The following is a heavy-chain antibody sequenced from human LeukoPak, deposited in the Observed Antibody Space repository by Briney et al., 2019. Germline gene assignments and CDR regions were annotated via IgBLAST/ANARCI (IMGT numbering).Heavy chain of an antibody. Sequence: GGSLRLSCAASGFTFSSYAMHWVRQAPGKGLEYVSAISSNGGSTYYANSVKGRFTISRDNSKNTLYLQMGSLRAEDMAVYYCARSSGYYSYYYYYMDVWGKGTTVTVPS. CDR3: ARSSGYYSYYYYYMDV. D-gene: IGHD3-22*01. J-gene: IGHJ6*03. CDR2: ISSNGGST. V-gene: IGHV3-64*01. CDR1: GFTFSSYA.